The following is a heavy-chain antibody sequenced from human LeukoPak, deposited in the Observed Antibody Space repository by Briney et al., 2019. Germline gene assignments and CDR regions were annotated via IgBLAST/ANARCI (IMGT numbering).Heavy chain of an antibody. Sequence: SETLSLTCAVYGGSFSGYYWSWIRQPPGKGLEWIGEINHSGSTNYNPSLKSRVTISVDTSKNQFSLKLSSVTAADTAVYYCASDKKQWFGEHDAFDIWGQGTMVTVSS. J-gene: IGHJ3*02. D-gene: IGHD3-10*01. V-gene: IGHV4-34*01. CDR2: INHSGST. CDR3: ASDKKQWFGEHDAFDI. CDR1: GGSFSGYY.